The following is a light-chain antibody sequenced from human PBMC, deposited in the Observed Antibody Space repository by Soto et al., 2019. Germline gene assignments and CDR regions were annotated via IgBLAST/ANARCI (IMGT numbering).Light chain of an antibody. V-gene: IGLV8-61*01. Sequence: QTVVTQEPSFSVSPGGTVTLTCGLSSGSVSTSYYPSWYQQTPGQAPRKLIYSTNTRSSGHPDRFYGSILGNKAALTITGAQADDESDYYCVLYMGSGIWVFGGGTKLTVL. CDR1: SGSVSTSYY. J-gene: IGLJ2*01. CDR2: STN. CDR3: VLYMGSGIWV.